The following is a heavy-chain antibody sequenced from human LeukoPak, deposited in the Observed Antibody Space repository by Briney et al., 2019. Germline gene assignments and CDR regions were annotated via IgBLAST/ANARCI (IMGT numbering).Heavy chain of an antibody. CDR1: GFTFSSYS. CDR2: ISSSSSYI. J-gene: IGHJ5*02. Sequence: NPGGSLRLSCAASGFTFSSYSMNWVRQAPGKGLEWVSSISSSSSYIYYADSVKGRFTISRDNAKNSLYLQMNSLRAEDTAVYYCARDSVMYYDFWSGYYSANWFDPWGQGTLVTVSS. V-gene: IGHV3-21*01. CDR3: ARDSVMYYDFWSGYYSANWFDP. D-gene: IGHD3-3*01.